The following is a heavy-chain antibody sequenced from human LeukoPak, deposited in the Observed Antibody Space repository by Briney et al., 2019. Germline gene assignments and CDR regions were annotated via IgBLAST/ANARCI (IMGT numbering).Heavy chain of an antibody. Sequence: GGSLRLSCAASGFTFSSYAMHWVRQVPGKGPEWVAVISYDGSNKYYADSVKGRFTISRDNSKNTLYLQMNSLRAEDTAVYYCAKTGSSSWGYFDYWGQGTLITVSS. D-gene: IGHD6-13*01. CDR3: AKTGSSSWGYFDY. J-gene: IGHJ4*02. V-gene: IGHV3-30-3*02. CDR1: GFTFSSYA. CDR2: ISYDGSNK.